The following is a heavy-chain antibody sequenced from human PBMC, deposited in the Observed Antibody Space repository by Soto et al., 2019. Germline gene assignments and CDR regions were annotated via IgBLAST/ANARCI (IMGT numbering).Heavy chain of an antibody. CDR2: IYYSGST. V-gene: IGHV4-39*01. Sequence: SETLSLTYTVSGGSVSSSSYYWGWIRQPPGKGLEWIGSIYYSGSTYYNPSLKSRVTISVDTSKNQFSLKLSSVTAADTAVYYCARLPYYYDSSGYYRTAFDYWGQGTLVTVSS. CDR3: ARLPYYYDSSGYYRTAFDY. J-gene: IGHJ4*02. D-gene: IGHD3-22*01. CDR1: GGSVSSSSYY.